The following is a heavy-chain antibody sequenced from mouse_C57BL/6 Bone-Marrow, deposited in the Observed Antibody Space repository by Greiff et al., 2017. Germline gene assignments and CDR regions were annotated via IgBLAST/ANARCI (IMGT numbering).Heavy chain of an antibody. V-gene: IGHV5-17*01. Sequence: EVKLMEPGGGLVKPGGSLKLSCAASGFTFSDYGMHWVRQAPEKGLEWVAYISSGSSTIYYADTVKGRFTISRDNAKNTLFLQMTSLRSEDTAMYYCARLGLLRFAYWGQGTLVTVSA. J-gene: IGHJ3*01. CDR1: GFTFSDYG. D-gene: IGHD2-3*01. CDR3: ARLGLLRFAY. CDR2: ISSGSSTI.